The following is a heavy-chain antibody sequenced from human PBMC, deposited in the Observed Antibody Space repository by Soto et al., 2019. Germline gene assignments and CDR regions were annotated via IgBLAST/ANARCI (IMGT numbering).Heavy chain of an antibody. CDR1: GFTFSTFW. CDR2: INSDGSST. Sequence: EVPLVESGGGLVQPGGSLRLSCEASGFTFSTFWMHWVRQAPGKGLAWVSRINSDGSSTYYADSVKGRVTISRDNAKNTLYLQLNSLRPEDTAVYYCARDFEYWGQGTLVTVSS. CDR3: ARDFEY. J-gene: IGHJ4*02. V-gene: IGHV3-74*01.